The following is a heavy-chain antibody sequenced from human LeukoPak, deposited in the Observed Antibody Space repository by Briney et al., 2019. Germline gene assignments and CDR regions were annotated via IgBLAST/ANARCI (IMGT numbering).Heavy chain of an antibody. CDR2: IYHSGST. D-gene: IGHD5-18*01. J-gene: IGHJ5*02. V-gene: IGHV4-30-2*01. CDR3: ARGNKIQLWLGNWFDP. CDR1: GGSISSGGYY. Sequence: SETLSLTCTVSGGSISSGGYYWSWIRQPPGKGLEWIGYIYHSGSTYYNPSLKSRVTISVDRSKNQFSLKLSSVTAADTAVYYCARGNKIQLWLGNWFDPWGQGTLVTVSS.